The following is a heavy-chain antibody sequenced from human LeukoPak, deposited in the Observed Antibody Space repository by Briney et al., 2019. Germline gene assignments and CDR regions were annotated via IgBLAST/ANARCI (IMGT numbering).Heavy chain of an antibody. CDR1: GGTFSSYA. D-gene: IGHD1-1*01. V-gene: IGHV1-69*06. CDR2: IIPIFGTA. Sequence: GSSVKVSFTASGGTFSSYAISWVRQAPGQGLEWMGGIIPIFGTANYAQKFQGRVTITADKSTSTAYMELSSLRSEDTAVYYCASVGRGTAGLGMDVWGRGTTVTVSS. J-gene: IGHJ6*04. CDR3: ASVGRGTAGLGMDV.